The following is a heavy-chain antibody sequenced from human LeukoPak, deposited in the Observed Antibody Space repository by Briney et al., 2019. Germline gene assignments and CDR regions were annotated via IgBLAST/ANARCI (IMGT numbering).Heavy chain of an antibody. CDR3: AKESTVTPGNVNWFDS. J-gene: IGHJ5*01. Sequence: GGSLRLSCAASGFTFSSDAMSWVRQAPGKGLEWVSAISGSGGSTYYADSVKGRFTISRDNSKNTLYLRMKSLRAEDTAIYYCAKESTVTPGNVNWFDSWGQGTLVTVSS. D-gene: IGHD4-17*01. CDR2: ISGSGGST. V-gene: IGHV3-23*01. CDR1: GFTFSSDA.